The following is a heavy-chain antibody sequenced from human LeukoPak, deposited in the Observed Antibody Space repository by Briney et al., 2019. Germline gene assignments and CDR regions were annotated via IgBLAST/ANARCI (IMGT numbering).Heavy chain of an antibody. CDR2: ISAYNGNT. V-gene: IGHV1-18*01. CDR1: GYTFTSYG. CDR3: ATARSYYGSGSAFDY. Sequence: ASVKVSCKASGYTFTSYGISWVRQAPGQGLEWMGWISAYNGNTNYAQKLQGRVTMTTDTSTSTAYMELSRLRSDDTAVYYCATARSYYGSGSAFDYWGQGTLVTVSS. J-gene: IGHJ4*02. D-gene: IGHD3-10*01.